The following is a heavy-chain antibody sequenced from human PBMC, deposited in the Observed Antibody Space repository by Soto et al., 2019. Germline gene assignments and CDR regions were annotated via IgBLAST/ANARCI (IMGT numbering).Heavy chain of an antibody. J-gene: IGHJ4*02. V-gene: IGHV3-23*04. CDR2: ISGSGDNT. Sequence: EVQVVESGGGLVQPGGSLRLSCAASGFTFSSYEMNWVRQAPGKGLEWVSAISGSGDNTYYADSVKGRFTISRDNSKNTLYLQLNSLRAEDTAVYYCAKGYYSGYDLAYFDYWGQGTLVTVSS. CDR1: GFTFSSYE. CDR3: AKGYYSGYDLAYFDY. D-gene: IGHD5-12*01.